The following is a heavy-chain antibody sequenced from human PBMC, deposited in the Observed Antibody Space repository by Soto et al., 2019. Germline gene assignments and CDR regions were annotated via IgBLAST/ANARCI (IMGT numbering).Heavy chain of an antibody. Sequence: PGGSLRLSCAASGFTFDDYTMHWVRQAPGKGLEWVSLISWDGGSTYYADSVKGRFTISRDNSKNSLYLQMNSLRTEDTALYYCAKNGYSSGWTGWFDPWGQGPLVTVSS. J-gene: IGHJ5*02. CDR2: ISWDGGST. D-gene: IGHD6-19*01. V-gene: IGHV3-43*01. CDR3: AKNGYSSGWTGWFDP. CDR1: GFTFDDYT.